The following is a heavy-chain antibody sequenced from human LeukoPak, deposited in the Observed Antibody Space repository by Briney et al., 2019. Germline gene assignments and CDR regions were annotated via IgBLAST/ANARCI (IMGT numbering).Heavy chain of an antibody. V-gene: IGHV3-7*03. Sequence: GGSLRLSCAASGFAFSSYWMNWVRQAPGKGLEWVANVKPDGSGTYYVDSVKGRFTISRDNAKNSLYLQMNSLGAEDTALYHCARVARYTSNYYFDYWGQGTLVTVSS. CDR3: ARVARYTSNYYFDY. CDR2: VKPDGSGT. D-gene: IGHD6-13*01. CDR1: GFAFSSYW. J-gene: IGHJ4*02.